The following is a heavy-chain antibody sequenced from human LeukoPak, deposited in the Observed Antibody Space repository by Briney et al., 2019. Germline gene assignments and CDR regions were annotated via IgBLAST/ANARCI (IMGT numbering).Heavy chain of an antibody. CDR1: GYTFTSYG. D-gene: IGHD5-18*01. CDR3: AREGRGYSYGYGVYYFDY. V-gene: IGHV1-18*01. Sequence: GASVKVSCKASGYTFTSYGISWVRQPPGPGLEWMGFISAHNGNTNYAQKLQGRVTMTTDTSTSTAYMELRSPRSDDTAVYYCAREGRGYSYGYGVYYFDYWGQGTLVTVSS. J-gene: IGHJ4*02. CDR2: ISAHNGNT.